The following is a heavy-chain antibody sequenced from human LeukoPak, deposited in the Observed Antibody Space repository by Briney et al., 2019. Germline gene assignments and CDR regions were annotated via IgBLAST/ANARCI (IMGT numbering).Heavy chain of an antibody. V-gene: IGHV1-18*01. CDR2: ISAYNGNT. J-gene: IGHJ3*02. CDR3: ARTTGYSSSWDDAFDI. Sequence: GASVKVSCKASGYTFTIYGISWVRQAPGQGLEWMGWISAYNGNTNYAQKLQGRVTMTTDTSTSTAYMELRSLRSDDTAVYYCARTTGYSSSWDDAFDIWGQGTMVTVSS. CDR1: GYTFTIYG. D-gene: IGHD6-13*01.